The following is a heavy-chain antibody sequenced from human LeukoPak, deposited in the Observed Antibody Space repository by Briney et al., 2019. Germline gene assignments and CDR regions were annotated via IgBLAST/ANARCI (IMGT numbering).Heavy chain of an antibody. J-gene: IGHJ4*02. CDR2: INPNSGGT. Sequence: GASVKVSCKASGYTFTGHYMHWVRQAPGHGLEWMGWINPNSGGTNYAQKFQGRVTMTRDTSISTAYMELSRLTSDDTAVYYCARDIRSGWWYDYWGQGTLVTVSS. CDR1: GYTFTGHY. CDR3: ARDIRSGWWYDY. V-gene: IGHV1-2*02. D-gene: IGHD6-19*01.